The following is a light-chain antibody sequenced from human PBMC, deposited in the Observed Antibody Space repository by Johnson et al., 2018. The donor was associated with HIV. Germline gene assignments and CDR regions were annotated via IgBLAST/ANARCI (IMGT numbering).Light chain of an antibody. V-gene: IGLV1-51*02. J-gene: IGLJ1*01. CDR1: SSNIANNY. CDR2: ENN. Sequence: QSVLTQPPSVSAAPGQKVTISCSGSSSNIANNYISWYQQFPGTAPKLLIYENNKRPSGIPDRFSASKSGASATLGIPGLPTGDEADYYCGTWDSSLTSGGIFGTGTKVTVL. CDR3: GTWDSSLTSGGI.